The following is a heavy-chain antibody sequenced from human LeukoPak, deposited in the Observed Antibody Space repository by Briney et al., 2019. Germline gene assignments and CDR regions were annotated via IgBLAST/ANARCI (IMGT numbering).Heavy chain of an antibody. J-gene: IGHJ4*02. D-gene: IGHD3-22*01. CDR1: GYTFTGYY. CDR3: ARDLRDLWTYYYDSIDY. CDR2: INPNSGGT. V-gene: IGHV1-2*02. Sequence: ASVKVSCKASGYTFTGYYMHWVRQAPGQGLEWMGWINPNSGGTNYAQKFKGRVTMTRDTSISTAYMELSRLRSDDTAVYYCARDLRDLWTYYYDSIDYWGQGTLVTVSS.